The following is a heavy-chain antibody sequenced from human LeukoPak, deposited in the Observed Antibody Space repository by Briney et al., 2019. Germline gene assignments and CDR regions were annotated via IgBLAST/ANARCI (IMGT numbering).Heavy chain of an antibody. CDR2: IGTAGHT. CDR3: ARVSWLQFPGGMDV. CDR1: GFTFSGYD. V-gene: IGHV3-13*01. D-gene: IGHD5-12*01. Sequence: GGSLRLSCAASGFTFSGYDMHWVRHPTGKGLEWVSAIGTAGHTYYSDSVKGRFTISRANAKNSLYLQMSSLTAGDTAVYYCARVSWLQFPGGMDVWGQGTAVTVSS. J-gene: IGHJ6*02.